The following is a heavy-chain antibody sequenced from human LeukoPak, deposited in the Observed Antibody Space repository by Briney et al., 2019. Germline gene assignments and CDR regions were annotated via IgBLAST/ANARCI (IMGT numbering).Heavy chain of an antibody. CDR1: GFTVSTNS. D-gene: IGHD5-24*01. CDR3: ARGVEMASLAFDI. J-gene: IGHJ3*02. V-gene: IGHV3-66*01. CDR2: IYGGGTT. Sequence: GGSLRLSCAASGFTVSTNSMNWVRQAPGKGLEWVSIIYGGGTTYYAGSVKGGFTISRDNSKYTVYLQMNSLRAEDTAVYYCARGVEMASLAFDIWGQGTMVTVSS.